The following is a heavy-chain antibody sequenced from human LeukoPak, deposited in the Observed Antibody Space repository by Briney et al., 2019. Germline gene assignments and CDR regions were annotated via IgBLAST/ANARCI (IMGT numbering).Heavy chain of an antibody. D-gene: IGHD6-13*01. J-gene: IGHJ4*02. CDR2: INTNAGNP. CDR3: ARSFGVLAAAGVDY. CDR1: GYTFTSYA. V-gene: IGHV7-4-1*02. Sequence: ASVKVSCKASGYTFTSYAMNWVRQAPGQGLEWMGWINTNAGNPTYAQGFTGRFVFSLDTSVSTAYLQISSLKAEDTAVYYCARSFGVLAAAGVDYWGQGTLVTVSS.